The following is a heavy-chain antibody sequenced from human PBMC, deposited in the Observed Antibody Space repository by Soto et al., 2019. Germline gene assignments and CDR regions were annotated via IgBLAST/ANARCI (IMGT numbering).Heavy chain of an antibody. D-gene: IGHD3-10*01. J-gene: IGHJ6*03. CDR3: TTGPLWFGELSNYYYYYYMDV. V-gene: IGHV3-15*01. Sequence: GGSLRLSCAASGFTFSNAWMSWVRQAPGKGLEWVGRIKSKTDGGTTDYAAPVKGRFTISRDDSKNTLYLQMNSLKTEDTAVYYCTTGPLWFGELSNYYYYYYMDVWGKGTTVTVSS. CDR1: GFTFSNAW. CDR2: IKSKTDGGTT.